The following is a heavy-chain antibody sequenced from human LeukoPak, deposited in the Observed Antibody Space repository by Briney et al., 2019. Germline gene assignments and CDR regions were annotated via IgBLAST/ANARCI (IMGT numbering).Heavy chain of an antibody. J-gene: IGHJ4*02. Sequence: GASVKVSCKASGYXFTSYGISWVRQAPGQGLEVMGWISAYNGNSYYAQNLQGRVTMTTDTSTSTAYMELRSLRSDDTAVYYCAREAQQLVTIYFDYWGQGTLVTVSS. V-gene: IGHV1-18*01. CDR2: ISAYNGNS. CDR1: GYXFTSYG. D-gene: IGHD1-1*01. CDR3: AREAQQLVTIYFDY.